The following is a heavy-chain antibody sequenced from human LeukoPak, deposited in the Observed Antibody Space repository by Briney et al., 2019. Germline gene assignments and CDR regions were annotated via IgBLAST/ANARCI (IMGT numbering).Heavy chain of an antibody. D-gene: IGHD5-24*01. CDR3: ARESPEMATIQH. CDR1: GGSISSGSYY. V-gene: IGHV4-61*02. J-gene: IGHJ1*01. Sequence: PSETLSLTCTVSGGSISSGSYYWSWLRQPAGKGLQWIGRIYTSGSTNYNPSLKSRVTISVDTSKNQFSLKLSSVTAADTAVYYCARESPEMATIQHWGQGTLVTVSS. CDR2: IYTSGST.